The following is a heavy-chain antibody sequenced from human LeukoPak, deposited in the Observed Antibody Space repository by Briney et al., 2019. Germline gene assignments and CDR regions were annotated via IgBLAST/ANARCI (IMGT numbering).Heavy chain of an antibody. D-gene: IGHD2-2*01. CDR2: IYTSETT. CDR1: GASISSYY. Sequence: SETLSLTCTVSGASISSYYWSWIRQPPGKGLEWIGYIYTSETTNYNPSLRSRVTISIDTSKNQFSLRLSSVTAADTALYYCARHRSPTSLSYFDIWGQGTLVTVSS. V-gene: IGHV4-4*09. CDR3: ARHRSPTSLSYFDI. J-gene: IGHJ4*02.